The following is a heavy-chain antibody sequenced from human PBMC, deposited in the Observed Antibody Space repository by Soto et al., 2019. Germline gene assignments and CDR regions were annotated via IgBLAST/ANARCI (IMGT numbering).Heavy chain of an antibody. V-gene: IGHV4-30-4*01. CDR3: ARWGSAVLRILEWSPRMDV. Sequence: SETLSLTCTVSGGSISSGDYYWSWIRQPPGKGLEWIGYIYYSGSTYYNPSLKSRVTISVDTSKKQFSLKLSSVTAAVTAVYYCARWGSAVLRILEWSPRMDVWGPGTTVSVSS. J-gene: IGHJ6*02. CDR1: GGSISSGDYY. D-gene: IGHD3-3*01. CDR2: IYYSGST.